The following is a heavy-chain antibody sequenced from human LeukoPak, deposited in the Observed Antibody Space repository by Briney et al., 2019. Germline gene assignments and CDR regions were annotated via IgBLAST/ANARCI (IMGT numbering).Heavy chain of an antibody. CDR1: GGSFIGYS. J-gene: IGHJ4*02. V-gene: IGHV4-34*01. Sequence: SETLSLTCAVYGGSFIGYSWHWIRQPPGKGLEWIGEINHGGSTNYSPSLKSRVTISVDTSKNQFSLKLTSVTAADTAVYYCVYKYYAILTGPLDYWGQGTLVTVSS. CDR3: VYKYYAILTGPLDY. D-gene: IGHD3-9*01. CDR2: INHGGST.